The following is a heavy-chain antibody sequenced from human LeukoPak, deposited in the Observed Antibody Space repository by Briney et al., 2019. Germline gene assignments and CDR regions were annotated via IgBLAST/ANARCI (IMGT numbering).Heavy chain of an antibody. CDR1: GGSFSGYY. V-gene: IGHV4-34*01. D-gene: IGHD2/OR15-2a*01. Sequence: SETLSLTCAVYGGSFSGYYWSWIRQPPGNGLEWIGEINHSGSTNYNPSLKSRVTISLDTSKNQFSLKLSSVTAADTAVYYCAGHHTRNTVDFWGQGTLVTVSS. J-gene: IGHJ4*02. CDR3: AGHHTRNTVDF. CDR2: INHSGST.